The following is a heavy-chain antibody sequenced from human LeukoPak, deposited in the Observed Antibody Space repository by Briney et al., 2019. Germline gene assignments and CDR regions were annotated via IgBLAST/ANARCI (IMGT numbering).Heavy chain of an antibody. V-gene: IGHV1-2*02. Sequence: ASVKVSCKASGYTFTGYYMHWVRQAPGQGLEWMGWINPNSGGTNYAQKFQGRVTMTRDTSISTAYMELSRLRSDDTAVYYYARARRWNAAVEGWWFDPWGQGTLVTVSS. D-gene: IGHD1-1*01. CDR1: GYTFTGYY. CDR3: ARARRWNAAVEGWWFDP. CDR2: INPNSGGT. J-gene: IGHJ5*02.